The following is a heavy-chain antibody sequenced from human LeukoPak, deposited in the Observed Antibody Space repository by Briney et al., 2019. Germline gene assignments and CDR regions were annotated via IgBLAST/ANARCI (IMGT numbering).Heavy chain of an antibody. V-gene: IGHV3-21*01. CDR1: GFTFSSYS. Sequence: GGSLRLSCAASGFTFSSYSMNWVRHAPGKGLEWVSSISSSSSYIYYADSVKGRFTISRDNAKNSLYLQMNSLRAEDTAVYYCARDRRSSWYYWGQGTLVTVSS. J-gene: IGHJ4*02. CDR3: ARDRRSSWYY. CDR2: ISSSSSYI. D-gene: IGHD6-13*01.